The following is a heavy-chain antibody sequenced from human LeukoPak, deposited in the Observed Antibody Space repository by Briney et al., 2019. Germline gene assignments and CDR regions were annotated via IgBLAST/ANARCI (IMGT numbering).Heavy chain of an antibody. CDR2: IWYDGSKT. CDR3: ARVPYGDYFDY. CDR1: GFTFSSYG. D-gene: IGHD4-17*01. V-gene: IGHV3-33*01. J-gene: IGHJ4*02. Sequence: PGRSLRLSCAASGFTFSSYGMHWVRQAPGKGLEWVAVIWYDGSKTYYADSVKGRFTISRDNSKNTLYLQMNSLRAEDTAVYYFARVPYGDYFDYWGQGTLVTVSS.